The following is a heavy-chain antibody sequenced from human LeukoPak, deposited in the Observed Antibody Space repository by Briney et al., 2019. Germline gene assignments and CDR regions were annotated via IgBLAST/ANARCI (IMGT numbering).Heavy chain of an antibody. CDR3: ATEYCASSSCRFDS. V-gene: IGHV4-39*01. CDR2: IHYSGST. CDR1: GGSISSSNYY. D-gene: IGHD2-2*01. J-gene: IGHJ4*02. Sequence: SETLSLPCTVSGGSISSSNYYWGWIRQPPGKGLEWIGSIHYSGSTYYNPSLESRVTISVDTSKNQFSLKLSSVTAADTAVYYCATEYCASSSCRFDSWGQGTLVTVSS.